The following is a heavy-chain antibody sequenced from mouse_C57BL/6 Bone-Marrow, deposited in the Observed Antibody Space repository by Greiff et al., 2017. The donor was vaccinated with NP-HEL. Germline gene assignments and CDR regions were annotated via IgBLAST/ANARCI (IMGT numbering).Heavy chain of an antibody. Sequence: EVKLQESGPGLVKPSQSLSLTCSVTGYSITSGYYWNWIRQFPGNKLEWMGYISYDGSNNYNPSLKNRISITRDTSKNQFFLKLNSVTTEDTATYYCARDRADYYRPRYWYFDVWGTGTTVTVSS. CDR3: ARDRADYYRPRYWYFDV. V-gene: IGHV3-6*01. D-gene: IGHD1-1*01. J-gene: IGHJ1*03. CDR1: GYSITSGYY. CDR2: ISYDGSN.